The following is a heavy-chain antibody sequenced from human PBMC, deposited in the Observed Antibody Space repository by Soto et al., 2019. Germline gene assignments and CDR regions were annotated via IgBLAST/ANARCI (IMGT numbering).Heavy chain of an antibody. D-gene: IGHD4-17*01. J-gene: IGHJ4*02. CDR3: ARGPDYAGYIDD. Sequence: QVRLVQSGAEVKKPGSSVKVSCKASGGTFSNHAINWVRQAPGQGPEWMGVIILPFGTPNYAQRFQGRVTITADESMTTAYMELNGLRSEDTAVYYCARGPDYAGYIDDWSQGSLVTVSS. V-gene: IGHV1-69*13. CDR1: GGTFSNHA. CDR2: IILPFGTP.